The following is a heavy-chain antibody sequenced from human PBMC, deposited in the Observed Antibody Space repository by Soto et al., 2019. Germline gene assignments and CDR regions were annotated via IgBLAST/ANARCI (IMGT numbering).Heavy chain of an antibody. V-gene: IGHV1-18*01. D-gene: IGHD3-3*01. CDR3: ARDLYYDFWSGTEFYYYYYGMDV. CDR1: GYTFTSYG. Sequence: GASVKVSCKASGYTFTSYGISWVRQAPGQGLEWMGWISAYNGNTNYAQKLQGRVTMTTDTSTSTAYMELRSLRSDDTAAYYCARDLYYDFWSGTEFYYYYYGMDVWGQGTTVTVSS. J-gene: IGHJ6*02. CDR2: ISAYNGNT.